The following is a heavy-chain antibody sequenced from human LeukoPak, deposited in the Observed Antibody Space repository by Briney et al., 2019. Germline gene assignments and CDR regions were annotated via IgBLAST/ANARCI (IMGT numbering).Heavy chain of an antibody. CDR1: GGSISSYY. V-gene: IGHV4-4*07. D-gene: IGHD2-2*01. Sequence: SETLSLTCTVSGGSISSYYWSWIRQPAGKGQEWIGRIYTSGSTNYNPSLKSRVTMSVDTSKNQFSLKLSSVTAADTAVYYCARDAPVGYCSSTSCLGAFDIWGQGTMVTVSS. J-gene: IGHJ3*02. CDR3: ARDAPVGYCSSTSCLGAFDI. CDR2: IYTSGST.